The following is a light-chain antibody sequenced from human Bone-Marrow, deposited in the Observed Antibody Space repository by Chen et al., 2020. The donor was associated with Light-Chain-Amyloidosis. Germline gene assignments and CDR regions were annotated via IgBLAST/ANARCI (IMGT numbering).Light chain of an antibody. J-gene: IGLJ2*01. Sequence: SYELTQTPSVSVSPGQTARLTCSGDDLPTKYAYWYQQKPGQAPVLVIHRDTERPSGISERLSGSSSGTTATLTISGVQAEDEADYHCQSADSSGTYEVIFGGGTKLTVL. CDR2: RDT. CDR3: QSADSSGTYEVI. CDR1: DLPTKY. V-gene: IGLV3-25*03.